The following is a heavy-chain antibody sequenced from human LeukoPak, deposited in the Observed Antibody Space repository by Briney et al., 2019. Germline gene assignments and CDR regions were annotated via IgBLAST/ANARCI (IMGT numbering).Heavy chain of an antibody. V-gene: IGHV1-18*01. CDR1: GYTFTSYG. CDR2: IIAYNGNT. CDR3: ARPPGDIVVVPAARKDAFDI. Sequence: ASVKVSCKASGYTFTSYGISWVRQAPGQGLEWMGWIIAYNGNTNYAQKIQGSIKMTTDTPTSTAYMALRSLSSDDTAVYYCARPPGDIVVVPAARKDAFDIWGQGTMVTVSS. J-gene: IGHJ3*02. D-gene: IGHD2-2*01.